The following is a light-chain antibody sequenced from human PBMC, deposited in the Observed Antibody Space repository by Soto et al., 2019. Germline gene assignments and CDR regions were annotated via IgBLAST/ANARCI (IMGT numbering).Light chain of an antibody. CDR1: QSIGRF. CDR2: VAS. Sequence: DIQMTQSPSSLSASVGDRVTITCRARQSIGRFLSWHQQKPGKAPNVLINVASTLRSGVPSRISGSGSGTDFNLTINSLQPEDFATYFCQQSFTTPLTFGGGTKVEI. V-gene: IGKV1-39*01. J-gene: IGKJ4*01. CDR3: QQSFTTPLT.